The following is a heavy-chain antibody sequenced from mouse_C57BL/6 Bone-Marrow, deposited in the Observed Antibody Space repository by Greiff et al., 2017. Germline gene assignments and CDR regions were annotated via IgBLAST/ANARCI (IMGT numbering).Heavy chain of an antibody. J-gene: IGHJ1*03. V-gene: IGHV1-5*01. D-gene: IGHD1-1*01. Sequence: EVQLQQSGTVLARPGASVKMSCKTSGYTFTSYWMHWVKQRPGQGLEWIGAIYPGNSDTSYNQTFKGKAKLTAVTSASTAYMELSSLTNEDSAVYYCTIITTVFYWYFDVWGTGTTVTVSS. CDR3: TIITTVFYWYFDV. CDR2: IYPGNSDT. CDR1: GYTFTSYW.